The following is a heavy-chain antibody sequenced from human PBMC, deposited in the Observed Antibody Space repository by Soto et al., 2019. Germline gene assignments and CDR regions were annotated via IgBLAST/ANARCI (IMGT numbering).Heavy chain of an antibody. J-gene: IGHJ3*02. D-gene: IGHD2-8*02. Sequence: GGSLRLSCAASGFTFSDHYMDWVRQAPGKGLEWVGRTRNKANRYTTEYAASVKGRFTISRDDTKNSLYLQMNSLKTEDTAVYYCVSTGSLGAFDIWGQGTMVTVSS. V-gene: IGHV3-72*01. CDR3: VSTGSLGAFDI. CDR1: GFTFSDHY. CDR2: TRNKANRYTT.